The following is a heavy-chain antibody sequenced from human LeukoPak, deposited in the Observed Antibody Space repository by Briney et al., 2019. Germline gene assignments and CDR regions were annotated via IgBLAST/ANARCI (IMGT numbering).Heavy chain of an antibody. J-gene: IGHJ3*02. CDR1: GFTFSAYS. Sequence: GGSLRLSCAASGFTFSAYSMNWVRQAPGKGLEWISYISSGGRTVYYADSVKGRFAISRDNGKNSLYLQMNSLRTEDTAVYYCARLAPTSSAGDTFDIWGQGTMVTVS. CDR3: ARLAPTSSAGDTFDI. V-gene: IGHV3-48*01. CDR2: ISSGGRTV. D-gene: IGHD2-2*01.